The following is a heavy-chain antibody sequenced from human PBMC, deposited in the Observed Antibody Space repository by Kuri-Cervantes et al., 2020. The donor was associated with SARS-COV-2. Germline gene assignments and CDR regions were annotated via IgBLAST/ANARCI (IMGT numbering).Heavy chain of an antibody. Sequence: GGSLRLSGAASGFSFSDYYMIWIRQAPGKGLECVSYISSSTPYTNHADSVKGRFTISRDKAKNSLYLHMDSLRAEDSAVYSCARGGLCSGGSCYHYSYYMDVWGKGTTVTVSS. D-gene: IGHD2-15*01. CDR2: ISSSTPYT. CDR1: GFSFSDYY. V-gene: IGHV3-11*06. CDR3: ARGGLCSGGSCYHYSYYMDV. J-gene: IGHJ6*03.